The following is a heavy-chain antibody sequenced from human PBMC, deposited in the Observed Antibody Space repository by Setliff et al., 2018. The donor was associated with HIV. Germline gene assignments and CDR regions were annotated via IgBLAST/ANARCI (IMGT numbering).Heavy chain of an antibody. D-gene: IGHD3-3*01. J-gene: IGHJ6*03. CDR3: AKDWREGCAESRCHSYYYMDV. V-gene: IGHV3-48*03. Sequence: LRLSCEASGFTFRSYEMNWVRQAPGEGLEWLSYIGSAGDSTIFYADSVKGRFTISRDDAKNSLYLQMNSLRAEDTALYFCAKDWREGCAESRCHSYYYMDVWGQGTTVTVSS. CDR2: IGSAGDSTI. CDR1: GFTFRSYE.